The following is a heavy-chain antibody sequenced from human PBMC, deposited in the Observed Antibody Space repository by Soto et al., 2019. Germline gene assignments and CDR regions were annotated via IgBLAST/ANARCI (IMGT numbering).Heavy chain of an antibody. V-gene: IGHV1-18*01. J-gene: IGHJ4*02. CDR3: VRDEGPGGRVAPLIH. D-gene: IGHD3-3*01. CDR1: GYSFNIYG. CDR2: ISGNNGNT. Sequence: QVHLEQSGTEVKKPGASVKVSCKASGYSFNIYGFSWVRQAPGQGLEWLGWISGNNGNTNYAQRLRGRVTMTTDKSTSTAYMELRSLTSDDTAVYYCVRDEGPGGRVAPLIHWGQGTLVTVSS.